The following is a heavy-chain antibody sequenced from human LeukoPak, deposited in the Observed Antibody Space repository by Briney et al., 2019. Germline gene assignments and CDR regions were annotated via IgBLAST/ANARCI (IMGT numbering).Heavy chain of an antibody. CDR3: AHTPYGGYSSGRRNAFDI. CDR1: GYTFTSYD. D-gene: IGHD6-19*01. CDR2: INPSGGST. V-gene: IGHV1-46*01. J-gene: IGHJ3*02. Sequence: ASVKVSCKASGYTFTSYDINWVRQATGQGLEWMGIINPSGGSTNYAQKFQGRVTMTRDTSTSTVYMELSSLRSEDTAVYYCAHTPYGGYSSGRRNAFDIWGQGTMVTVSS.